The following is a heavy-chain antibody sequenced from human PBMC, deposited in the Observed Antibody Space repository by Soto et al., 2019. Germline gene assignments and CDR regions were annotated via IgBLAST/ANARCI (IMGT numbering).Heavy chain of an antibody. J-gene: IGHJ6*02. CDR3: ARGIEGWYQGRYYYGMDV. CDR2: IYYSGST. D-gene: IGHD6-19*01. Sequence: WETLSLPCTASGCSIHSSSYYCGWIRLPPGKGLEWIGSIYYSGSTYYNPSLKSRVTISVDTSKNQFSLKLSSVTAADTAVYYCARGIEGWYQGRYYYGMDVWGQGTTVT. CDR1: GCSIHSSSYY. V-gene: IGHV4-39*07.